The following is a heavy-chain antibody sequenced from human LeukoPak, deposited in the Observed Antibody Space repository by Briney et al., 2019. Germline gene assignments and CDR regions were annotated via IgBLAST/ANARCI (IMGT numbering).Heavy chain of an antibody. CDR3: ARLIGDYGDYLDAFDI. V-gene: IGHV5-51*01. D-gene: IGHD4-17*01. CDR2: IYPGDSDT. CDR1: GYSFTSYW. Sequence: GESLKISCKGSGYSFTSYWIGWVRQMPGKGLEWMGIIYPGDSDTRYSPSFQGQVTISADKSISTAYLQWSSLKASDTAVYYCARLIGDYGDYLDAFDIWGQGTMVTVSS. J-gene: IGHJ3*02.